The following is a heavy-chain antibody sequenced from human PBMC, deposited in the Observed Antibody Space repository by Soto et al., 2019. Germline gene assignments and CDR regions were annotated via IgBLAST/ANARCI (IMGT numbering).Heavy chain of an antibody. CDR3: ARRPRDCNKTSWYYADH. CDR2: MYPGDSDT. D-gene: IGHD3-16*01. CDR1: GYDFNTNW. V-gene: IGHV5-51*01. J-gene: IGHJ4*02. Sequence: GESLKISCRGSGYDFNTNWFGWVRQLPGRGLEWVGIMYPGDSDTRYNPSLQGHVTLSVDVTVSTAFLQWRSLETSDTGMYFCARRPRDCNKTSWYYADHWGQGTQVTVSS.